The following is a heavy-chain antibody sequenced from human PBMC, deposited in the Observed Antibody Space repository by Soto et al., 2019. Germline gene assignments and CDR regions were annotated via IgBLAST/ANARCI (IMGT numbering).Heavy chain of an antibody. J-gene: IGHJ2*01. D-gene: IGHD5-18*01. V-gene: IGHV1-69*08. CDR3: ARDGYRYGPRKNNWYFDL. CDR2: IIPILGIA. Sequence: QVQLVQSGAEVKKPGSSVKVSCKASGGTFSSYTISWVRQAPGQGLEWMGRIIPILGIANYAQKFQGRVTITADKSTSTAYMELSSLRSEDTAVYYCARDGYRYGPRKNNWYFDLWGRGTLVTVSS. CDR1: GGTFSSYT.